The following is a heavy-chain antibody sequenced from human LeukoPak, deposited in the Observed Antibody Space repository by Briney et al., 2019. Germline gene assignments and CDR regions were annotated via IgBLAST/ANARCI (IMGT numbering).Heavy chain of an antibody. Sequence: VWVSRINTGGSSTTYADSVKGRFTISRDNAKNTLYLQMNGLRAEDTAVYYCARSNQADDYWGQGTLVTVSS. J-gene: IGHJ4*02. CDR2: INTGGSST. D-gene: IGHD4-11*01. V-gene: IGHV3-74*01. CDR3: ARSNQADDY.